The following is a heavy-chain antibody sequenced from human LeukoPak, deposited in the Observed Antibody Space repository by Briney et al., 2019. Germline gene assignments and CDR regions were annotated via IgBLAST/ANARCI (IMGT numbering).Heavy chain of an antibody. J-gene: IGHJ4*02. Sequence: VASVKVSCKASGYTFTGYYMHWVRQAPGQGLEWMGIINPSGGTTNYAQKFQGRVTMTRDTSTSTVYMELSSLRSEDTAVYYCARFAVHRRIAVTGQFGLDYWGRGTLVTVSS. CDR1: GYTFTGYY. V-gene: IGHV1-46*01. CDR3: ARFAVHRRIAVTGQFGLDY. CDR2: INPSGGTT. D-gene: IGHD6-19*01.